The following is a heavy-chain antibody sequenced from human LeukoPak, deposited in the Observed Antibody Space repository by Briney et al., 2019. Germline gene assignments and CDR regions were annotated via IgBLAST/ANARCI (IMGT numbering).Heavy chain of an antibody. V-gene: IGHV3-21*01. CDR2: IIRISRYI. CDR3: ARDGPGLEHIVVVPASGLYGMDV. J-gene: IGHJ6*02. Sequence: GGSLRLSCAASGITFSSYSLNWVRQAPGKGLEWVGSIIRISRYIYYADPLKGRFTIPTDNATNSPYLHVNSLRAEDTALYYWARDGPGLEHIVVVPASGLYGMDVWGQGTTVTVSS. D-gene: IGHD2-2*01. CDR1: GITFSSYS.